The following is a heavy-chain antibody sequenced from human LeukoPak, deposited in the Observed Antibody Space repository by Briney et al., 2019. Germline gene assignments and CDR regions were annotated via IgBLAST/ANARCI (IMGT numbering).Heavy chain of an antibody. V-gene: IGHV4-59*08. CDR1: GGSINNYY. CDR3: ARHQGHDFYDSSGYYSFDY. D-gene: IGHD3-22*01. J-gene: IGHJ4*02. Sequence: SETLSLTCIVSGGSINNYYWSWIRQPPGKGLGSFGYIYYTGSTNYNPSLKSRVAISADTSKNQFSLKLRSATAADTAVYFCARHQGHDFYDSSGYYSFDYWGQGTLVTVSS. CDR2: IYYTGST.